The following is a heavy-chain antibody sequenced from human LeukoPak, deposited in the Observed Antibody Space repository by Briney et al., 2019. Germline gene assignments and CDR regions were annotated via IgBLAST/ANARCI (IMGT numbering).Heavy chain of an antibody. CDR3: ARTYGSGWYSDY. V-gene: IGHV5-51*01. D-gene: IGHD6-19*01. CDR1: GYSFTIYW. CDR2: INPGDSET. J-gene: IGHJ4*02. Sequence: GASLKISCQGSGYSFTIYWIGWVRQMPGKGLEWMGIINPGDSETRYSPSFQGQVTISADKSTSTAYLQWSSLKASDTAMYYCARTYGSGWYSDYWGQGTLVTVSS.